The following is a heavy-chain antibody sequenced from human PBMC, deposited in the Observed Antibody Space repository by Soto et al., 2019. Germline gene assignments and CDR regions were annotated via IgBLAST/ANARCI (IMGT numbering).Heavy chain of an antibody. V-gene: IGHV3-21*01. CDR2: ISSSSSYI. Sequence: EVQLVESGGRLVKPGWSLRLSCAASGFTFSSYSMNWVRQAPGKWLERVSSISSSSSYIYYADSVKGRFTISRDNAKNSLYLQMTRLRAADTAVYYCARDRASRGYPFDYWGQGTLVTVSS. CDR1: GFTFSSYS. CDR3: ARDRASRGYPFDY. D-gene: IGHD6-25*01. J-gene: IGHJ4*02.